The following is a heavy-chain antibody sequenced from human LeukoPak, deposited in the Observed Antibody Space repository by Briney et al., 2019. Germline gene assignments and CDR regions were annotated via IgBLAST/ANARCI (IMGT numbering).Heavy chain of an antibody. V-gene: IGHV3-74*01. Sequence: PGGSLRLSCAASGXTFSSYWMHWVRQAPGKGLMWVSRINNDGSGTVYADSVEGRFTISRDNAKNTVYLQMNSLRADDTAVYYCVRGLLGPDYWGQGTQVTVSP. J-gene: IGHJ4*02. CDR3: VRGLLGPDY. D-gene: IGHD7-27*01. CDR2: INNDGSGT. CDR1: GXTFSSYW.